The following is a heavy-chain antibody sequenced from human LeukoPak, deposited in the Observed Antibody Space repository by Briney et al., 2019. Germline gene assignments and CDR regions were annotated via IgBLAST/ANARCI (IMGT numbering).Heavy chain of an antibody. V-gene: IGHV3-74*01. Sequence: GGSLRLSCVAPGFTFSSYWMHWVRQVPGKGLVWVSHINNDGSDTTYADSVKGRFSISRDNAKSTLFLQMNSLQAEDTAIYYCVRSGGGFDYWGQGTLVTVSS. D-gene: IGHD1-1*01. CDR3: VRSGGGFDY. J-gene: IGHJ4*02. CDR2: INNDGSDT. CDR1: GFTFSSYW.